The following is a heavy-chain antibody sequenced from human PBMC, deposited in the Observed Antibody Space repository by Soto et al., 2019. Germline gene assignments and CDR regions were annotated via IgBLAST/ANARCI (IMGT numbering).Heavy chain of an antibody. CDR2: IDSDGSTT. V-gene: IGHV3-74*01. D-gene: IGHD2-15*01. J-gene: IGHJ6*02. CDR3: AGTGYCKYGPGVAV. CDR1: GFTFSVYW. Sequence: EVQLVESGGGLVQPGGSLRLSCAASGFTFSVYWMHWVRQAPGKGLVWVSRIDSDGSTTSYADSVKGRFTISRDNAKSRVYLQMTGLRAKDRAVYYCAGTGYCKYGPGVAVWGHGTRVTVSS.